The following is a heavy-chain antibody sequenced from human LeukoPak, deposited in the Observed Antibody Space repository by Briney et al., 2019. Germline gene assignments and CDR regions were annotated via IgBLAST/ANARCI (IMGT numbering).Heavy chain of an antibody. CDR1: GGSISSYY. Sequence: ASETLSLTCTVSGGSISSYYWSWIRQPPGKGLEWIGYIYYSGSTNYNPSLKSRVTISVDTSKNQFSLKLSSVTAADTAVYYCARGYYDSSGLAYWGQGTLVTVSS. CDR3: ARGYYDSSGLAY. D-gene: IGHD3-22*01. V-gene: IGHV4-59*08. CDR2: IYYSGST. J-gene: IGHJ4*02.